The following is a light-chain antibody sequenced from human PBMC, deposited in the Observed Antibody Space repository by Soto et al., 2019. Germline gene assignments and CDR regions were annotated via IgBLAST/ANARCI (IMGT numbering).Light chain of an antibody. CDR2: DAS. CDR3: QQRSKWPLT. V-gene: IGKV3-11*01. Sequence: IVLTQSPSTVSFPPGERVTLSCRASQSVGSYLAWYQQKLGQAPRLLIYDASNRATGIPARFSGSGSGTDFTLTISSLEPEDFAVYYCQQRSKWPLTFGQGTKVDI. CDR1: QSVGSY. J-gene: IGKJ1*01.